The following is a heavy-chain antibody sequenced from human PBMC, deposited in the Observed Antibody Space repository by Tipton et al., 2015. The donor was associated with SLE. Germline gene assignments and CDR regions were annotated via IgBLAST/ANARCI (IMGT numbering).Heavy chain of an antibody. CDR1: GFTFSTYA. CDR2: IKEDGSEK. Sequence: SLRLSCAASGFTFSTYAMTWVRQAPGKGLEWLANIKEDGSEKYYVDSVKGRFTISRDNAKNSLYLQMNSLRAEDTAVYYCARLRLKPSRYMDVWGKGTTVTVSS. CDR3: ARLRLKPSRYMDV. V-gene: IGHV3-7*01. J-gene: IGHJ6*03.